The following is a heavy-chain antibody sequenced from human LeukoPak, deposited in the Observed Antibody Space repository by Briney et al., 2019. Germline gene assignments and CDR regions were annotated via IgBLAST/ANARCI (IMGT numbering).Heavy chain of an antibody. CDR2: ISAYNGNT. D-gene: IGHD2-15*01. Sequence: ASVKVSCKASGYTFTSYGISWVRQAPGQGLEWMGWISAYNGNTNYAQKLQGRVTMTTDTSTSTAYMELRSLRSEDTAVYYCTRGLRYCSGGSCFMYWGQGTLVTVSS. J-gene: IGHJ4*02. CDR3: TRGLRYCSGGSCFMY. CDR1: GYTFTSYG. V-gene: IGHV1-18*01.